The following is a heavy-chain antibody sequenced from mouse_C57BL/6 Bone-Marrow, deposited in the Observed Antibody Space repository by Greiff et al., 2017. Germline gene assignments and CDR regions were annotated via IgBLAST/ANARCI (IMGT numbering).Heavy chain of an antibody. D-gene: IGHD2-5*01. CDR3: ARSADYSNYVAWFAY. CDR1: GYTFTSYW. J-gene: IGHJ3*01. CDR2: IDPSDSET. V-gene: IGHV1-52*01. Sequence: QVQLQQPGAELVRPGSSVKLSCKASGYTFTSYWMHWVKQRPIQGLEWIGNIDPSDSETHYNQKFKDKATLTADKSSSTAYMQLSSLTSEDSAVYYCARSADYSNYVAWFAYWGQGTLVTVSA.